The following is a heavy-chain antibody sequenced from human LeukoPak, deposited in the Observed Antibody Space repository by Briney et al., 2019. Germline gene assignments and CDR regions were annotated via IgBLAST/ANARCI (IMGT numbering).Heavy chain of an antibody. Sequence: SVKVSCKASGGTFSSYAISWVRQAPGQGLEWMGGIIPIFGTANYAQKFQGRVTITADESTSTAYMELSSLRSEDTAVYYCARDRPVADRDYFDYWGQGTLVTVSS. J-gene: IGHJ4*02. CDR3: ARDRPVADRDYFDY. CDR1: GGTFSSYA. V-gene: IGHV1-69*13. CDR2: IIPIFGTA. D-gene: IGHD6-19*01.